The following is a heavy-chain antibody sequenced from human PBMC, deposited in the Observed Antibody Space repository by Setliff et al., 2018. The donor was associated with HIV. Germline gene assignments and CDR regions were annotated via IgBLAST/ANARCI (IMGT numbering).Heavy chain of an antibody. Sequence: GGSLRLSCLSSEFAFGDYPMSWVRQAPGEGLEWVGFIRSKAYGGTADYAASVKGRFTMSRDDLKRTAYLQLNSLRVEDTAVFYCAKFIHWGGGSGLDYWGQGTLVTVSS. J-gene: IGHJ4*02. CDR3: AKFIHWGGGSGLDY. V-gene: IGHV3-49*04. CDR1: EFAFGDYP. CDR2: IRSKAYGGTA. D-gene: IGHD7-27*01.